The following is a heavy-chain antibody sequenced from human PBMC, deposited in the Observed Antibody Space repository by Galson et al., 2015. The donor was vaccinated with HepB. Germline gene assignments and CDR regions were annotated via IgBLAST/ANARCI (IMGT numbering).Heavy chain of an antibody. D-gene: IGHD6-13*01. CDR3: ARDTPEVAAAHDAFDI. CDR2: INTNTGNP. V-gene: IGHV7-4-1*02. Sequence: SVKVSCKASGYTFTSYAMNWVRQAPGQGLEWMGWINTNTGNPTYAQGFTGRFVFSLDTSVSTAYLQISSLKAEDTAVYYCARDTPEVAAAHDAFDIWGQGTMVTVSS. J-gene: IGHJ3*02. CDR1: GYTFTSYA.